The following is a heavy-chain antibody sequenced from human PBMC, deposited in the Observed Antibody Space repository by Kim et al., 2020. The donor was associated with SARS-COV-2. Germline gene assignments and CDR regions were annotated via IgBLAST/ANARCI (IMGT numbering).Heavy chain of an antibody. CDR2: MYSGGLT. J-gene: IGHJ6*02. Sequence: GGSLRLSCRVSGITVSAHSMTWVRQAPGKGLEWVSLMYSGGLTFYTESVKGRFTISRDTSRSTLYLQMNTLKVEDTATYYCARGQHSSGRSIGDQNYFYFMDVWGQGTTVTVSS. CDR1: GITVSAHS. D-gene: IGHD3-22*01. V-gene: IGHV3-53*01. CDR3: ARGQHSSGRSIGDQNYFYFMDV.